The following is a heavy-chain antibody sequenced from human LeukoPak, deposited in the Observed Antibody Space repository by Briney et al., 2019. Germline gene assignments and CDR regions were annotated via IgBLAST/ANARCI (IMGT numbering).Heavy chain of an antibody. CDR2: ISHTGST. CDR1: GGSIISQNYY. V-gene: IGHV4-39*01. Sequence: SETLSLTCSVSGGSIISQNYYWGWIRQPPGKALELIGSISHTGSTFYSPSLKSRVTMTVDTSNNEFAPRVNSVTAADTAVYYCARLLSYDVLTDNYYKYYMDVWGKGTTVTVSS. J-gene: IGHJ6*03. CDR3: ARLLSYDVLTDNYYKYYMDV. D-gene: IGHD3-9*01.